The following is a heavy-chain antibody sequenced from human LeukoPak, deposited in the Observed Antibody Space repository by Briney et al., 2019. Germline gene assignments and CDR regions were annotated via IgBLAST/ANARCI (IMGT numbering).Heavy chain of an antibody. V-gene: IGHV3-11*04. CDR3: ARVSSSGYYYYYYMDV. D-gene: IGHD6-6*01. CDR2: ISSSGSTI. Sequence: SGGSLRLSCAASGFTFSDYYMSWIRQAPGKGLEWVSYISSSGSTIYYADSVKGRFTISRDNAKNSLYLQMNSLRAEDTAVYYCARVSSSGYYYYYYMDVWGKGTTVTVSS. J-gene: IGHJ6*03. CDR1: GFTFSDYY.